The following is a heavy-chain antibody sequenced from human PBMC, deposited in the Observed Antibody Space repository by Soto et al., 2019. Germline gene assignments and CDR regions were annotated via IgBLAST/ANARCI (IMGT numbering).Heavy chain of an antibody. D-gene: IGHD1-26*01. J-gene: IGHJ6*02. CDR2: ISGSGGST. Sequence: QSGGSLRLSCAASGFTFSSYAMSWVRQAPGKGLEWVSAISGSGGSTYYADSVKGRFTISRDNSKNTLYLQMNSLRAEDTAVYYCAKSIVGATSHGMDVWGQGTTVTVSS. CDR3: AKSIVGATSHGMDV. V-gene: IGHV3-23*01. CDR1: GFTFSSYA.